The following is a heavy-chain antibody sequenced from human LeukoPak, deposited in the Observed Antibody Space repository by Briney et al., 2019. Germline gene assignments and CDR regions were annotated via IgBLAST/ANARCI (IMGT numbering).Heavy chain of an antibody. D-gene: IGHD6-13*01. CDR3: ARRGSSSWPKTFDY. J-gene: IGHJ4*02. V-gene: IGHV4-39*07. Sequence: SETLSLTCTVSGGSISSSSYYWGWIRQPPGKGLEWIGSIYYSGSTYYNPSLKSRVTISVDTSKNQFSLELSSVTAADTAVYYCARRGSSSWPKTFDYWGQGTLVTVSS. CDR1: GGSISSSSYY. CDR2: IYYSGST.